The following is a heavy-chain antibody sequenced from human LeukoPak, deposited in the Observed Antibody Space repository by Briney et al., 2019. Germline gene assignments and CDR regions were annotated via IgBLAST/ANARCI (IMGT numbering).Heavy chain of an antibody. CDR1: GFIFSIYG. V-gene: IGHV3-30*18. J-gene: IGHJ4*02. CDR3: AKAAVYSSSWTPFDD. CDR2: MAADGSNI. D-gene: IGHD6-13*01. Sequence: EGSLRLSCAASGFIFSIYGMHWVRQVPGKGLEWVALMAADGSNIYYADSVKGRFTISRDNSKNTLYLQMNSLRTEDTAVYYCAKAAVYSSSWTPFDDWGQGTLVTVSS.